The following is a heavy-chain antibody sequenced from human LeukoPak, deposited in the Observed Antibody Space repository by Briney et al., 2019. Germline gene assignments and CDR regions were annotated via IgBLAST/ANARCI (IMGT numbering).Heavy chain of an antibody. CDR2: ISTYNDNT. Sequence: ASVKVSCKASGYTFTSYGISWVRQAPGQGLEWMGWISTYNDNTNYPQKLQGRVSMTTDTSTSTAYMELRSLRSDDTAVYYCAKAGPPIHYYYMDVWGKGTTVTISS. CDR3: AKAGPPIHYYYMDV. J-gene: IGHJ6*03. V-gene: IGHV1-18*01. CDR1: GYTFTSYG.